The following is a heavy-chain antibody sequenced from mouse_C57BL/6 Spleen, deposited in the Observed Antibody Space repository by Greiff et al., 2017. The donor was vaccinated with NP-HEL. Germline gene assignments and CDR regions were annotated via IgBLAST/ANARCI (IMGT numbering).Heavy chain of an antibody. CDR3: ARKHYSNGYFDV. J-gene: IGHJ1*03. CDR1: GYTFTNYW. D-gene: IGHD2-5*01. Sequence: VKLVESGAELVRPGTSVKMSCKASGYTFTNYWIGWAKQRPGHGLEWIGDIYPGGGYTNYNEKFKGKATLTADKSSSTAYMQFSSLTSEDSAIYYCARKHYSNGYFDVWGTGTTVTVSS. CDR2: IYPGGGYT. V-gene: IGHV1-63*01.